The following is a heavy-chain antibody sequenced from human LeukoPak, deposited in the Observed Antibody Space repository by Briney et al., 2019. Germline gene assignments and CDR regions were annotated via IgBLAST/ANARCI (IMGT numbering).Heavy chain of an antibody. J-gene: IGHJ4*02. D-gene: IGHD3-10*01. V-gene: IGHV3-15*01. CDR3: TTPFGSRGGSGSYPVY. CDR2: IKSKTDGGTT. Sequence: KPGGSLRLSCAASGFTFSSYSMNWVRQAPGKGLEWVGRIKSKTDGGTTDYAAPVKGRFTISRDDSKNTLYLQMNSLKTEDTAVYYCTTPFGSRGGSGSYPVYWGQGTLVTVSS. CDR1: GFTFSSYS.